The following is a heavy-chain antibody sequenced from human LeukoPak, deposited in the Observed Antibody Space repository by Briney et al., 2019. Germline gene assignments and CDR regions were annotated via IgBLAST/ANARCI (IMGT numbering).Heavy chain of an antibody. V-gene: IGHV4-59*01. J-gene: IGHJ3*02. CDR3: ARESGRIQLWPHAFDI. CDR1: VGSISSYY. D-gene: IGHD5-18*01. CDR2: IYYSGST. Sequence: SETLSLTCTVSVGSISSYYWSWIRQPPWKGLEWIGYIYYSGSTNYNPSLKSRVTISVDTSKNQFSLKLSSVTAADTAVYYCARESGRIQLWPHAFDIWGQGTMVTVSS.